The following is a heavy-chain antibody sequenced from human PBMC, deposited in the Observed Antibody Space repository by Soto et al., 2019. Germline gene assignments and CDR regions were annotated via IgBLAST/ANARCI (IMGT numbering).Heavy chain of an antibody. D-gene: IGHD6-25*01. CDR2: ISGSGGTT. CDR3: AKFFVETGGSSGWPWTFHY. J-gene: IGHJ4*02. CDR1: GFTFSSYA. Sequence: EVQLLESGGGLVQPGRSLRLSCAASGFTFSSYAMSWVRQAPGKGLEWVSAISGSGGTTYYAASVEGRFTISRDNSKNTLFLQMNSQRAEDTSVYYCAKFFVETGGSSGWPWTFHYWGQGTLFTVSS. V-gene: IGHV3-23*01.